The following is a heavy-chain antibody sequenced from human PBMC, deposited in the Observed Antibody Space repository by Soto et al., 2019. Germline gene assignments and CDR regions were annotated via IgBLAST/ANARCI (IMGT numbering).Heavy chain of an antibody. V-gene: IGHV1-18*01. Sequence: ASVKVSCKASGYTSTNYGIAWVRQAPGQGLEWMGWISVYSGKTNYAQNVQVRLTMTTDTSTSTAYMELTNLRSDDTAVYYCARATGYLAHSPSVAYFDPWGQGTLVTVSS. CDR3: ARATGYLAHSPSVAYFDP. J-gene: IGHJ5*02. D-gene: IGHD5-18*01. CDR2: ISVYSGKT. CDR1: GYTSTNYG.